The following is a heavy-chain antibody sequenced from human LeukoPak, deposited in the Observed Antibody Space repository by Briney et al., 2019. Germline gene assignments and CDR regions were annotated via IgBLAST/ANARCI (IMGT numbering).Heavy chain of an antibody. J-gene: IGHJ6*03. Sequence: SETLSLTCTVSGGSISSYYWSWIRQPPGKGLEWIGYIYYSGSTNYNPSLKSRVTISVDTSKNQFSLKLSSVTAADTAVYYCARIPNFSYYYIDVWGIGTTVTVSS. V-gene: IGHV4-59*12. CDR3: ARIPNFSYYYIDV. CDR1: GGSISSYY. CDR2: IYYSGST.